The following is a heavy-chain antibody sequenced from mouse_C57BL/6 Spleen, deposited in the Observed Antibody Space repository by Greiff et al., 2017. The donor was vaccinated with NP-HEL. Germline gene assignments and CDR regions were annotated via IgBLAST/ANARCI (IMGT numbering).Heavy chain of an antibody. CDR3: ACYDYDEGDAMDY. J-gene: IGHJ4*01. Sequence: VQLQQSGPELVKPGASVKISCKASGYTFTDYYMNWVKQSHGKSLEWIGDINPNNGGTSYNQKFKGKATLTVDKSSSTAYMELRSLTSEDSAVYYCACYDYDEGDAMDYWGQGTSVTVSS. D-gene: IGHD2-4*01. CDR1: GYTFTDYY. CDR2: INPNNGGT. V-gene: IGHV1-26*01.